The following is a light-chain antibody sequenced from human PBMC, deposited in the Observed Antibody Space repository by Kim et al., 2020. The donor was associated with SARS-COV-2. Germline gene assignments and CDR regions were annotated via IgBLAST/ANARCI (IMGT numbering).Light chain of an antibody. CDR1: QSVSSN. J-gene: IGKJ2*01. Sequence: SVSPGERATHSCRASQSVSSNVAWYQQGPGQTPRLLIYAASTRATGIPARFSGSGSGTEFTLTISSLQSEDFAVYYCQQYYDWPFSFGQGTKLEI. CDR2: AAS. V-gene: IGKV3-15*01. CDR3: QQYYDWPFS.